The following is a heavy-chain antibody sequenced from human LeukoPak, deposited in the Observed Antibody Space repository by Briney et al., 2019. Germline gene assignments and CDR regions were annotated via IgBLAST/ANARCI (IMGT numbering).Heavy chain of an antibody. CDR1: GYTFTSYA. CDR2: INTNTGNP. V-gene: IGHV7-4-1*02. J-gene: IGHJ6*03. CDR3: ARDVHSSGYWVPNYYYYYMDV. Sequence: ASVKVSCKASGYTFTSYAMNWVRQAPGQGLEWMGWINTNTGNPTYAQGFTGRFVFSLDTSVSTAYLQISSLKAEDTAVYYCARDVHSSGYWVPNYYYYYMDVWGKGTTVTVSS. D-gene: IGHD3-22*01.